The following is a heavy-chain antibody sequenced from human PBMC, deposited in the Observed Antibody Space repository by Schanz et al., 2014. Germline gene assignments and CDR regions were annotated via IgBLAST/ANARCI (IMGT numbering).Heavy chain of an antibody. J-gene: IGHJ3*02. CDR3: ARRFLGVTNDAFDI. Sequence: QLQLQESGPGLVKPSETLSLTCTVSGGSISSSSYFWAWVRQPPGKGLEWIASIYYSGSTYYNPPLKIRVTISVDTSKTQFSLKVSSVTAADTAVYYCARRFLGVTNDAFDIWGQGTMVTVSS. V-gene: IGHV4-39*01. CDR1: GGSISSSSYF. D-gene: IGHD1-26*01. CDR2: IYYSGST.